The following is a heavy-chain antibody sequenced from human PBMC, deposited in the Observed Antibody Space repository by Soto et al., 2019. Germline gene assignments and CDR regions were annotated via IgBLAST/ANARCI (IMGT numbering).Heavy chain of an antibody. CDR3: TLSGYYDFWSGPVGDNWFDP. CDR2: INTGNGHT. Sequence: ASVKVSCKASGYTFTAYGIHWVRQAPGQRLEWMGWINTGNGHTKYSQKFQGRVTITRDTSARTAYMELNSLKTEDTAVYYCTLSGYYDFWSGPVGDNWFDPWGQGTLVTVSS. CDR1: GYTFTAYG. D-gene: IGHD3-3*01. J-gene: IGHJ5*02. V-gene: IGHV1-3*04.